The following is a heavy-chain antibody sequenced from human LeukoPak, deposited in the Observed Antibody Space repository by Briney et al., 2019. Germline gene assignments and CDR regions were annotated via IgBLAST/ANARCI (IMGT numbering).Heavy chain of an antibody. CDR1: GDSVSSSSAA. V-gene: IGHV6-1*01. J-gene: IGHJ4*02. CDR3: AREMGSSGWYSPFDY. D-gene: IGHD6-19*01. CDR2: TYYRSKWYN. Sequence: SQTLSLTCAVSGDSVSSSSAAWNWIRQSPSRGLEWLGRTYYRSKWYNDYAVSVKSRITINPDTSKNQFSPQLNSVTPEDTAVYYCAREMGSSGWYSPFDYWGQGTLVTVSS.